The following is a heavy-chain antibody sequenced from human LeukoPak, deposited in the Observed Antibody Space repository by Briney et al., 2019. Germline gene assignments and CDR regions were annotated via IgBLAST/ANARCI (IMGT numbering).Heavy chain of an antibody. J-gene: IGHJ4*02. Sequence: SETLSLTCAVYGGSFSGYYWSWIRQPPGKGQEWIGEINHSGSTNYNPSLKSRVTISVDTSKNQFSLKLSSVTAADTAVYYCARGRGLRGRYFDYWGQGTLVTVSS. D-gene: IGHD5-12*01. V-gene: IGHV4-34*01. CDR2: INHSGST. CDR1: GGSFSGYY. CDR3: ARGRGLRGRYFDY.